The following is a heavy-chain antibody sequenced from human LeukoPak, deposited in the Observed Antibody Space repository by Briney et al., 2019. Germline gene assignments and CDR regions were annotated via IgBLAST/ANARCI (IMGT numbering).Heavy chain of an antibody. CDR3: AGTPSSSGWYWFDP. Sequence: ASVKVSCKASGYSFTSYGISWVRQAPGQGLEWMGWISAYNGNTNYAQKLQGRVTMTTDTSTSTAYMELRSLRSDDTAVYYCAGTPSSSGWYWFDPWGQGTLVTVSS. V-gene: IGHV1-18*01. CDR1: GYSFTSYG. D-gene: IGHD6-19*01. CDR2: ISAYNGNT. J-gene: IGHJ5*02.